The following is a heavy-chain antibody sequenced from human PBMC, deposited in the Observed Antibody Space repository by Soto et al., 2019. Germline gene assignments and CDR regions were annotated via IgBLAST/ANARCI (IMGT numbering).Heavy chain of an antibody. V-gene: IGHV3-30*18. Sequence: GGSLRLSCAASGFTFSSYGMHWVRQAPGKGLEWVAVISYDGSNKYYADSVKGRFTISRDNSKNTLYLQMNSLRAEDTAGYYCAKGALGYCSGGSCYSNYFDYWGQGTLVTVSS. CDR2: ISYDGSNK. CDR3: AKGALGYCSGGSCYSNYFDY. CDR1: GFTFSSYG. D-gene: IGHD2-15*01. J-gene: IGHJ4*02.